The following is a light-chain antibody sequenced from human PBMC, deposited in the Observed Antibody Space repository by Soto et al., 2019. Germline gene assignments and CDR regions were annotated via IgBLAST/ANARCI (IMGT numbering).Light chain of an antibody. Sequence: QSALTQPASVSGSPGQSITISCTGTSSDVGGYRYVSWYQQHPGKAPKLIIYEVNNWPSGVSHRFSGSKSGNTASLTISGLQAEGEADYYCSSYTSGSTYVFGTGTKVTVL. J-gene: IGLJ1*01. CDR2: EVN. CDR3: SSYTSGSTYV. CDR1: SSDVGGYRY. V-gene: IGLV2-14*01.